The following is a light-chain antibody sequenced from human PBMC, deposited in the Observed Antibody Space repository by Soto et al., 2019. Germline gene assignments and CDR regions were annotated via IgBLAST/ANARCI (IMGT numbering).Light chain of an antibody. V-gene: IGKV1D-12*01. CDR2: AAS. J-gene: IGKJ4*01. Sequence: DIQMTQSPSSVSASVGDRVTITCRASQGIVSWLAWYQQKPGKAPKLLIYAASSLQNAVPSRFSGSRSGTEFTLTVSSLQPEDFATYYCQHSYDTPLTFGGGTKVDIK. CDR1: QGIVSW. CDR3: QHSYDTPLT.